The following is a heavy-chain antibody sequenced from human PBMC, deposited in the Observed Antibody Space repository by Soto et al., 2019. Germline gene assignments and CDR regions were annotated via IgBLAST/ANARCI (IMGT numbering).Heavy chain of an antibody. Sequence: ASVKVSCKASGYTFTSYGISWVRQAPGQGLEWMGWISAYNGNTNYAQKLQGRVTMTTDTSTSTAYMELRSLRSDDTAVYYCARVRDIVVVPAAIDRDEYFQHWGQGTLVTVSS. CDR1: GYTFTSYG. CDR3: ARVRDIVVVPAAIDRDEYFQH. J-gene: IGHJ1*01. D-gene: IGHD2-2*01. CDR2: ISAYNGNT. V-gene: IGHV1-18*01.